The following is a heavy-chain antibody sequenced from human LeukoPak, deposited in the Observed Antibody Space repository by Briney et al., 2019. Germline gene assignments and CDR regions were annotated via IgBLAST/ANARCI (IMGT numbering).Heavy chain of an antibody. D-gene: IGHD3-10*01. J-gene: IGHJ5*02. V-gene: IGHV4-59*01. Sequence: PAETLSLTCTVSGGSISSYYWSRIRQPPGKGLEWIAYIYYSGSTNYNPSLKSRVTISVDTSKNQFSLKLNTVTAADTAVYYCARDKHGSGSAHTFDAWGQGTLVTVSS. CDR1: GGSISSYY. CDR3: ARDKHGSGSAHTFDA. CDR2: IYYSGST.